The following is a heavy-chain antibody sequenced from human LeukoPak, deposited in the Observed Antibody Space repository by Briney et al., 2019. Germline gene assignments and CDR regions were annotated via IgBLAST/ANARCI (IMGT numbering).Heavy chain of an antibody. V-gene: IGHV1-2*02. D-gene: IGHD2-2*01. Sequence: GATVRVSCMDSGYTFTGYYMQWVRQAPGQGLEWMGWINPNSGGTNYAQKFQGRVTMTRDTSISTAYMELSRLRSDDTAVYYCARDFRVPAATQGNGFDPWGQGTLVTVSS. CDR2: INPNSGGT. J-gene: IGHJ5*02. CDR1: GYTFTGYY. CDR3: ARDFRVPAATQGNGFDP.